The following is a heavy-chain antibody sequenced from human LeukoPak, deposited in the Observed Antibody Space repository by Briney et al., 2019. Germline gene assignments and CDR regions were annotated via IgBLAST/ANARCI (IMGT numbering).Heavy chain of an antibody. Sequence: PGRSLRLSCAASGFTFDDYAMHWVRQAPGKGLEWVSGISWNSGSIGYADSVKGRFTISRDNAKNSLYLQMNSLRAEDTALYYCAKGDYYYDSSLDYWGQGTLVTVSS. CDR2: ISWNSGSI. J-gene: IGHJ4*02. CDR1: GFTFDDYA. CDR3: AKGDYYYDSSLDY. D-gene: IGHD3-22*01. V-gene: IGHV3-9*01.